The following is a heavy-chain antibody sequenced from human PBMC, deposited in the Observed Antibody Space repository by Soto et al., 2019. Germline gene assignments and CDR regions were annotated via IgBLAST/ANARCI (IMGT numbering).Heavy chain of an antibody. Sequence: ASVKVSCKASGYTFTSYGISWVRQAPGQGLEWMGRISAYNGNTNYAQKLQGRVTMTTDTSTSTAYMELRSLRSDDTAVYYCAREGHFPGYYYYYGMDVWGQGTTVTVSS. CDR3: AREGHFPGYYYYYGMDV. J-gene: IGHJ6*02. V-gene: IGHV1-18*01. D-gene: IGHD3-10*01. CDR1: GYTFTSYG. CDR2: ISAYNGNT.